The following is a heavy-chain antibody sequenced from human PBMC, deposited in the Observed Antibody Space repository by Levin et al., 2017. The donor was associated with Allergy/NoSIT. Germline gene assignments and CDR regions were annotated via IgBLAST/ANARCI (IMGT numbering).Heavy chain of an antibody. Sequence: ASVKVSCKVSGYTLTELSMHWVRQAPGKGLEWMGGFDPEDGETIYAQKFQGRVTMTEDTSTDTAYMELSSLRSEETAVYYCATYGPPYSSSSGDYYYDYGMDVWGQGTTVTVSS. V-gene: IGHV1-24*01. D-gene: IGHD6-6*01. CDR1: GYTLTELS. CDR2: FDPEDGET. CDR3: ATYGPPYSSSSGDYYYDYGMDV. J-gene: IGHJ6*02.